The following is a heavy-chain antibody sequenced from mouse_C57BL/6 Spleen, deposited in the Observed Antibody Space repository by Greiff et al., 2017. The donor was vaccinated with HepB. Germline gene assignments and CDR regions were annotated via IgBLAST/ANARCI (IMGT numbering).Heavy chain of an antibody. CDR3: AREGWDGILHYFDY. D-gene: IGHD3-3*01. V-gene: IGHV3-1*01. Sequence: EVQPVESGPGMVKPSQSLSLTCTVTGYSITSGYDWHWIRHFPGNKLEWMGYISYSGSTNYNPSLKSRISITHDTSKNHFFLKLNSVTTEDTATYYCAREGWDGILHYFDYWGQGTTLTVSS. CDR2: ISYSGST. CDR1: GYSITSGYD. J-gene: IGHJ2*01.